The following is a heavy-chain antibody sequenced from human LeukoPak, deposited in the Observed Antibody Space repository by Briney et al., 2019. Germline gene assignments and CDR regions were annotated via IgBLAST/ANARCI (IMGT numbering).Heavy chain of an antibody. V-gene: IGHV3-33*06. CDR2: IWYDGSNK. CDR3: AKDLRAVGLHLDY. Sequence: GGSLRLSCAASGFTFSGCGMHWVRQAPGKGLEWVAVIWYDGSNKYYADSVKGRFTISRDNSKNTLYLQMSSLRAEDTAVYYCAKDLRAVGLHLDYWGQGTLVTVSS. D-gene: IGHD6-19*01. CDR1: GFTFSGCG. J-gene: IGHJ4*02.